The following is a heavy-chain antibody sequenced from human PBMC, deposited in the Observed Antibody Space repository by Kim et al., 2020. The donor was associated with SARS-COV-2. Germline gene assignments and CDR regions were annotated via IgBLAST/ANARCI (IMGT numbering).Heavy chain of an antibody. V-gene: IGHV6-1*01. CDR2: TYYRSKWYN. D-gene: IGHD3-22*01. Sequence: SQTLSLTCAISGDSVSSNSAAWNWIRQSPSRGLEWLGRTYYRSKWYNDYAVSVKSRITINPDTSKNQFSLQLNSVTPEDTAVYYCASSPTYYYDSSGYYQFDYWGQGTLVTVSS. J-gene: IGHJ4*02. CDR3: ASSPTYYYDSSGYYQFDY. CDR1: GDSVSSNSAA.